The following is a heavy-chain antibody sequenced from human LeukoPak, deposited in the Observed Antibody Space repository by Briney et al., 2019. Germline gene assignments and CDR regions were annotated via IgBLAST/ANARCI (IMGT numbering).Heavy chain of an antibody. D-gene: IGHD1-26*01. V-gene: IGHV1-2*04. Sequence: GASVNVSCKASGYTFTGYYMHWVRQAPGQGLEWMGWINPNSGGTNYAQKFQGWVTMTRDTSISTAYMELSRLRSDDTAVYYCARALVGQWEPSDPFDYWGQGTLVTVSS. CDR2: INPNSGGT. CDR3: ARALVGQWEPSDPFDY. J-gene: IGHJ4*02. CDR1: GYTFTGYY.